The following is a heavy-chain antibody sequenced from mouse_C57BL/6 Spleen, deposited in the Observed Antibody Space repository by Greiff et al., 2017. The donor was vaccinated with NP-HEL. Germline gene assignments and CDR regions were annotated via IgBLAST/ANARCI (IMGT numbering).Heavy chain of an antibody. CDR2: INPSTGGT. Sequence: EVQLQQSGPELVKPGASVKISCKASGYSFTGYYMNWVKQSPEKSLEWIGEINPSTGGTTYNQKFKAKATLTVDKSSSTAYMQLKSLTSEDSAVDYCARYKGYAMDYWGQGTSVTVSS. CDR3: ARYKGYAMDY. J-gene: IGHJ4*01. CDR1: GYSFTGYY. V-gene: IGHV1-42*01.